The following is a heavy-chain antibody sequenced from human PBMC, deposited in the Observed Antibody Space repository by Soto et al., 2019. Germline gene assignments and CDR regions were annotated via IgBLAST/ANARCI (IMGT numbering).Heavy chain of an antibody. D-gene: IGHD6-25*01. CDR3: ARDITPYSSGADFDF. CDR2: ISYDGSNK. J-gene: IGHJ4*02. CDR1: GFTFSSYA. V-gene: IGHV3-30-3*01. Sequence: PGGSLRLSCEASGFTFSSYAMHWVRQAPGKGLEWVAVISYDGSNKYYADSVKGRFTISRDNSKNTLYLQMNSLRAEDTAVYYCARDITPYSSGADFDFWGLGTLVTVSS.